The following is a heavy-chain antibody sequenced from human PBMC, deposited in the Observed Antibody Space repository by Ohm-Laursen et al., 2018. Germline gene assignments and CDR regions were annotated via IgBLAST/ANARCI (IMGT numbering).Heavy chain of an antibody. CDR1: GFSFSSYD. CDR2: ISGGGGT. J-gene: IGHJ4*02. V-gene: IGHV3-23*01. D-gene: IGHD1-26*01. Sequence: GSLRLSCTASGFSFSSYDMTWVRQAPGKGLEWVSGISGGGGTYYADSVKGRFTISRDNSKNTLYLQMNSLRAEDTAVYYCAKDWEQNRHGSSADYWGQGTLVTVSS. CDR3: AKDWEQNRHGSSADY.